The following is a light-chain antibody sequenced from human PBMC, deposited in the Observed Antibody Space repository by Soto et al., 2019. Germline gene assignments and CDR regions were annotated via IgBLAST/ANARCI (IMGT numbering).Light chain of an antibody. V-gene: IGKV3-15*01. CDR3: HQYYTWPRT. Sequence: IVLTQSPVTLSVSPWERATLSCRASQTVTTDLAWYQQKPGQAPRLGIHGASTRATDCPARLSGSGSGAEVTLTSSSLQSEDIAVEDCHQYYTWPRTFGQGTKVDIK. CDR1: QTVTTD. CDR2: GAS. J-gene: IGKJ1*01.